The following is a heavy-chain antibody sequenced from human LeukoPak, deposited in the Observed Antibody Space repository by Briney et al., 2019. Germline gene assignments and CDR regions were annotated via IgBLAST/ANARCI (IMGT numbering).Heavy chain of an antibody. J-gene: IGHJ4*02. CDR2: ISYDGSNE. V-gene: IGHV3-30*09. Sequence: GRSLRLSCAASGFTFSSYAMHWVRQAPGKGLEWVALISYDGSNEYYADSVQGRFAVSRDNSKNTLYLQMSSLGTEDTAVYYCARSGYSFGHPLDYWGQGTLVPVSS. D-gene: IGHD5-18*01. CDR3: ARSGYSFGHPLDY. CDR1: GFTFSSYA.